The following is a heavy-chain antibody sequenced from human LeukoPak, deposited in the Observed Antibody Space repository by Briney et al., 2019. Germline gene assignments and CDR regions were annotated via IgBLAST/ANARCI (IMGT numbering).Heavy chain of an antibody. V-gene: IGHV1-69*13. Sequence: SVKVSCKASGGTFSSYAISWVRQAPGQGLEWMGGIIPIFGTANYAQKFQGRVTITAVESTSTAYMELSSLRSEDTAVYYCARDPEGSYTTVWFDPWGQGTLVTVSS. CDR3: ARDPEGSYTTVWFDP. CDR2: IIPIFGTA. J-gene: IGHJ5*02. CDR1: GGTFSSYA. D-gene: IGHD1-26*01.